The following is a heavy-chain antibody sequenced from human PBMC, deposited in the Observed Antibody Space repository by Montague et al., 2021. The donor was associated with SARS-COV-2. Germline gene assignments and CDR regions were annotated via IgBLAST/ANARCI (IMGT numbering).Heavy chain of an antibody. CDR2: IHHGGST. Sequence: SETLSLTCAVHGGSFSTYSWNWIRQPPGKGLEWFGEIHHGGSTNYNPSLKSRVTISADTSKNQFSLKLTSVAAADTAVYYRARLGDGVVPSPILGVGPYYSYYYMDVWGKGTTVTVSS. CDR3: ARLGDGVVPSPILGVGPYYSYYYMDV. D-gene: IGHD3-10*01. CDR1: GGSFSTYS. J-gene: IGHJ6*03. V-gene: IGHV4-34*01.